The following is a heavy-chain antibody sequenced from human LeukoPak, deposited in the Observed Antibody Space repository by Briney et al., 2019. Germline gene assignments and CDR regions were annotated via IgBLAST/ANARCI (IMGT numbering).Heavy chain of an antibody. CDR3: AKDPRLGEYYYDSSGYYYGYFQH. D-gene: IGHD3-22*01. CDR1: GFTFSSYA. V-gene: IGHV3-23*01. Sequence: PGGFLRLSCAASGFTFSSYAMSWVRQAPGKGLEWVSAISGSGGSTYYADSVKGRFTISRDNSKNTLYLQMNSLRAEDTAVYYCAKDPRLGEYYYDSSGYYYGYFQHWGQGTLVTVSS. J-gene: IGHJ1*01. CDR2: ISGSGGST.